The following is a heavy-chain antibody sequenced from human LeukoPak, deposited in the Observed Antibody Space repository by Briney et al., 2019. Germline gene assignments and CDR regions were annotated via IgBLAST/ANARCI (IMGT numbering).Heavy chain of an antibody. Sequence: PSETLSLTCAVYGGSFSGYYWSWIRQPPGKGLEWIGEINHSGSTNYNPSLKSRVTISVDTSKNQFSLKLSSVTAADTAVYYCARVIGSSWYWQFRFAPWGQGTLVTVPS. CDR1: GGSFSGYY. V-gene: IGHV4-34*01. D-gene: IGHD6-13*01. J-gene: IGHJ5*02. CDR2: INHSGST. CDR3: ARVIGSSWYWQFRFAP.